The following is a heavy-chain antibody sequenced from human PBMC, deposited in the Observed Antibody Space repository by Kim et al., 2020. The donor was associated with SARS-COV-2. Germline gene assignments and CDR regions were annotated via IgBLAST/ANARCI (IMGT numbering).Heavy chain of an antibody. CDR2: ISGSGGST. CDR3: AKDRGAPQWLVRGYFDY. J-gene: IGHJ4*02. CDR1: GFTFSSYA. D-gene: IGHD6-19*01. V-gene: IGHV3-23*01. Sequence: GGSLRLSCAASGFTFSSYAMSWVRQAPGKGLEWVSAISGSGGSTYYADSVKGRFTISRDNSKNTLYLQMNSLRAEDTAVYYCAKDRGAPQWLVRGYFDYWGQGTLVTVSS.